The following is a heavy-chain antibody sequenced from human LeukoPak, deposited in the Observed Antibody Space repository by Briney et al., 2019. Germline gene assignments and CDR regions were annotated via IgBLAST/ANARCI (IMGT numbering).Heavy chain of an antibody. CDR3: ARDGQYDYGDYGGYFHY. D-gene: IGHD4-17*01. CDR2: ISGSGGST. Sequence: GGSLRLSCAASGFAFSSYAMSWVRQAPGKGLEWVSAISGSGGSTYYADSVKGRFTISRDNSRNTLYLQMNSLRAEDTAVYYCARDGQYDYGDYGGYFHYWGQGTLVTVSS. CDR1: GFAFSSYA. J-gene: IGHJ4*02. V-gene: IGHV3-23*01.